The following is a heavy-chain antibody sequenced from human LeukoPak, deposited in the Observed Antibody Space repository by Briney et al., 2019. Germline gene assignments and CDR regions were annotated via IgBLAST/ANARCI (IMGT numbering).Heavy chain of an antibody. D-gene: IGHD3-10*01. Sequence: SETLSLTCTVSGYSISSGYYWGWIRQPPGKGLEWIGSIYYSGSTYYNPSLKSRVTISVDTSKNQFSLKLSSVTAADTAVYYCARGLVGELYSWGQGTLVTVSS. J-gene: IGHJ5*02. CDR3: ARGLVGELYS. CDR2: IYYSGST. CDR1: GYSISSGYY. V-gene: IGHV4-38-2*02.